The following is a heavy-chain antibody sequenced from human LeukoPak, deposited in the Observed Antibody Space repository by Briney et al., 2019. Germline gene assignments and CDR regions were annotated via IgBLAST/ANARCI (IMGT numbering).Heavy chain of an antibody. J-gene: IGHJ4*02. Sequence: SETLSLTCTVSGGSISNYWSWIRQPAGKGLEWIGRIYTSGSTNYNPSLKSRVTMSVDTYKNQFSLKLSSVTAADTAVYYCARGRAVTKTNIGSGWYRVFDYWGQGTLVTVSS. V-gene: IGHV4-4*07. D-gene: IGHD6-19*01. CDR1: GGSISNY. CDR2: IYTSGST. CDR3: ARGRAVTKTNIGSGWYRVFDY.